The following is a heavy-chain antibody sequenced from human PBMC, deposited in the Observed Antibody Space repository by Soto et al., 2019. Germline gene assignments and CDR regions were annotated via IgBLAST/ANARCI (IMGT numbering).Heavy chain of an antibody. D-gene: IGHD6-6*01. J-gene: IGHJ4*02. CDR1: GFTFSSYG. CDR2: IWYDGSNK. CDR3: AREKGYSSSVYFDY. Sequence: QVQLVESGGGVVQPGRSLRLSCAASGFTFSSYGMHWVRQAPGKGLEWVAVIWYDGSNKYYADSVKGRFTISRDNSKSTLYLQMNSLRAEDTAVYYCAREKGYSSSVYFDYWGQGTLVTVSS. V-gene: IGHV3-33*01.